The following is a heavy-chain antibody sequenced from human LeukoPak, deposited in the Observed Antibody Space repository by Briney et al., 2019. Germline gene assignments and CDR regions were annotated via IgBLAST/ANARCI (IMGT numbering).Heavy chain of an antibody. CDR2: IYTSGST. V-gene: IGHV4-4*07. CDR1: GGSISSYY. Sequence: SETLSLTCTVSGGSISSYYWSWIRQPAGKGLEWIGRIYTSGSTNYNPSLKSRVTMSVDTSKNQFSLKLSSVTAADTAVYYCARDRYYYDSSGYYYYFDYWGQGTLVTVSS. J-gene: IGHJ4*02. CDR3: ARDRYYYDSSGYYYYFDY. D-gene: IGHD3-22*01.